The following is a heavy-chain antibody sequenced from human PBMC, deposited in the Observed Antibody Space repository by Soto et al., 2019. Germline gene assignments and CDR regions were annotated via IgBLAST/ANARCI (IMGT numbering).Heavy chain of an antibody. Sequence: SETLSLTCTVSGGSISSSSYYWGWTRQPPGKGLEWIGSIYYSGSTYYNPSLKSRVTISVDTSKNQFSLKLSSVTAADTAVYYCARPVGATSYFDYWGQGTLVTVS. J-gene: IGHJ4*02. CDR3: ARPVGATSYFDY. CDR2: IYYSGST. V-gene: IGHV4-39*01. CDR1: GGSISSSSYY. D-gene: IGHD1-26*01.